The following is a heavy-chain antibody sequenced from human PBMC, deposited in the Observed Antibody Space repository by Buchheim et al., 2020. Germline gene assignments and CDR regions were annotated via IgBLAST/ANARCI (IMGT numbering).Heavy chain of an antibody. D-gene: IGHD6-13*01. J-gene: IGHJ4*02. V-gene: IGHV3-74*01. CDR1: GFTFSSYW. CDR3: AKGIAAAVNY. CDR2: ITNDGSST. Sequence: EVQLVESGGGLVQTGGSLRLSCAASGFTFSSYWIHWVRQVPGKGLVWVSHITNDGSSTDYADSVKGRFTLSRDNSENTLYLQMNSLRADDTAVYYCAKGIAAAVNYWGQGTL.